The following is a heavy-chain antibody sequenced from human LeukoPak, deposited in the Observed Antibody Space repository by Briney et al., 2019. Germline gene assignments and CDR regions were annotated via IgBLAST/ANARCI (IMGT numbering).Heavy chain of an antibody. V-gene: IGHV1-46*01. CDR2: INPSGGST. CDR3: ARLGRKPGYCTNGVCYTREDY. J-gene: IGHJ4*02. CDR1: GYTFTSYY. D-gene: IGHD2-8*01. Sequence: ASVKVSCKASGYTFTSYYMHWVRQAPGQGLEWMGIINPSGGSTSYAQKFQGRVTMTRDMSTSTVYMELRSLRSDDTAVYYCARLGRKPGYCTNGVCYTREDYWGQGTLVTVSS.